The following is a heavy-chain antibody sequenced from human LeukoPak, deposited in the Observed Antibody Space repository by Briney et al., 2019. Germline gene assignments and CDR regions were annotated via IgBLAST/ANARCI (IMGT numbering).Heavy chain of an antibody. J-gene: IGHJ3*01. CDR3: ARGIFGMVLNAFDL. V-gene: IGHV4-59*01. D-gene: IGHD3-3*01. CDR2: ISYGGST. CDR1: GGSISSYY. Sequence: PSETLSLACTVSGGSISSYYWAWIRQPPGRGPEWVGYISYGGSTNYNPSLKSRVTISVDTSTNQFSLKLSCVTAADTAVYYCARGIFGMVLNAFDLWGRGTMVTVSS.